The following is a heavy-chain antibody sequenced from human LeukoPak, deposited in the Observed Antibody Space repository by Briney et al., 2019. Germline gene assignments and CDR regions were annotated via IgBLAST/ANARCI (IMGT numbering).Heavy chain of an antibody. CDR3: ARGQGSSGYYYYYSMDV. Sequence: ASLKVSCKPSGYTFTSYDINWVRQATVQGLECMGYISPHSGNTGYAQQFLCRVTMTRHTSISPAYMALSGLRSEDTAVYDCARGQGSSGYYYYYSMDVWGQGTTVTVSS. CDR2: ISPHSGNT. V-gene: IGHV1-8*01. D-gene: IGHD6-13*01. CDR1: GYTFTSYD. J-gene: IGHJ6*02.